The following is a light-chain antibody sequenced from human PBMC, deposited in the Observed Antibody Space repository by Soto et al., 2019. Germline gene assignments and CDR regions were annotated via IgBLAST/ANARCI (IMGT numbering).Light chain of an antibody. V-gene: IGKV1-5*01. Sequence: DIQLTQIPSTLSASIGDRVTITCRASQSLSGWLAWYQQTPGKAPKLLISDAFRLESGVPSRFRGSGSGTEFSLTINNLQPGDSATFYCQQHASYPWTFGRGTKV. CDR1: QSLSGW. CDR3: QQHASYPWT. CDR2: DAF. J-gene: IGKJ1*01.